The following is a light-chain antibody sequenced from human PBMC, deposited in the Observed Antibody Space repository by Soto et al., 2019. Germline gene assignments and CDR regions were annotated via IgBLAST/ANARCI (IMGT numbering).Light chain of an antibody. Sequence: EIVLTQSPATLSLSPGERATLSCRASQSVSSYLAWYQQKPGQAPRLLIYDASNRATGIPARFSGSWSGTDFTLPISRLEPEDFAVYYCQKRSNWPLTFGGGTKVEIK. V-gene: IGKV3-11*01. CDR1: QSVSSY. CDR2: DAS. CDR3: QKRSNWPLT. J-gene: IGKJ4*01.